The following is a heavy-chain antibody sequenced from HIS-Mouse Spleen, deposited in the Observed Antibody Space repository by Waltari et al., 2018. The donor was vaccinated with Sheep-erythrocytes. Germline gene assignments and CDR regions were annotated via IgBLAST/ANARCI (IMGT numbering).Heavy chain of an antibody. D-gene: IGHD4-17*01. V-gene: IGHV3-33*06. CDR1: GFTFSSYG. CDR2: SWYDGSNK. CDR3: AKASTATVVSHYFDY. J-gene: IGHJ4*02. Sequence: QVQLVESGGGVVQPGRSLRLSCAASGFTFSSYGMHWVRQAPGKGLEWVEVSWYDGSNKYYADSVKGRFTISRDNSKNTLYLQMNSLGAEDTAVYYCAKASTATVVSHYFDYWCQGTLVTVSS.